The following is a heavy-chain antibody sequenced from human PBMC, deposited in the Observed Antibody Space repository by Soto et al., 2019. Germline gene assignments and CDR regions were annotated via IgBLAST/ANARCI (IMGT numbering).Heavy chain of an antibody. CDR1: GFTFSSYA. J-gene: IGHJ4*02. CDR3: AKCSPRYSSGLKAYYFDY. Sequence: EVQLLESGGGLVQPGGSLRLSCAASGFTFSSYAMSWVRQAPGKGLEWVSTISGSGGSTYYADSVKGRFTISRDNSKNTLYLQVNRLRAEATAVYYCAKCSPRYSSGLKAYYFDYWGQGTLVTVSS. D-gene: IGHD6-19*01. CDR2: ISGSGGST. V-gene: IGHV3-23*01.